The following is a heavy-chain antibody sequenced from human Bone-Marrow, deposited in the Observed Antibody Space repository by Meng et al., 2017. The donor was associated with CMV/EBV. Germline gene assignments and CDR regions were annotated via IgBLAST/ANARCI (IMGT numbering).Heavy chain of an antibody. J-gene: IGHJ4*02. Sequence: ASVKGSCKASAYIFTAYYIHWVRQAPGQGLEWMGIINPSGGSTSYAQKFQGRVTMTRDTSTSTVYMELSSLRSEDTAVYYCARSFWAVADEPDYWGQGTLVTVSS. D-gene: IGHD6-19*01. CDR1: AYIFTAYY. CDR2: INPSGGST. CDR3: ARSFWAVADEPDY. V-gene: IGHV1-46*01.